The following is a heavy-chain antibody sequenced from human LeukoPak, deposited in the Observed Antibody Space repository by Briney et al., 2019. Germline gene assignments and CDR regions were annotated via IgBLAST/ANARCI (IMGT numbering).Heavy chain of an antibody. CDR3: ARVRDSSGWLYYYYYYMDV. D-gene: IGHD6-19*01. CDR1: GYTFTSYG. CDR2: ISAYNGNT. V-gene: IGHV1-18*01. Sequence: GASVKVSCKASGYTFTSYGISWVRQAPGQGLEWMGWISAYNGNTNYAQKLQGRVTMTTDTSTSTAYMELRSLRSDDTAVYYCARVRDSSGWLYYYYYYMDVWGKGTTVTVSS. J-gene: IGHJ6*03.